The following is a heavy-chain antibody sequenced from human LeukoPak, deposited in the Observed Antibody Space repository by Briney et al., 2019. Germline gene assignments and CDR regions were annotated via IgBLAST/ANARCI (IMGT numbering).Heavy chain of an antibody. D-gene: IGHD6-19*01. J-gene: IGHJ4*02. CDR2: IDWDDDK. Sequence: KPSETLSLTCTVSGGSITSGGYFYYWIRQPPGKALEWLALIDWDDDKYYSTSLKTRLTISKDTSKNQVVLTMTNMDPVDTATYYCARTSIAVAGPYYFDYWGQGTLVTVSS. CDR1: GGSITSGGYF. CDR3: ARTSIAVAGPYYFDY. V-gene: IGHV2-70*01.